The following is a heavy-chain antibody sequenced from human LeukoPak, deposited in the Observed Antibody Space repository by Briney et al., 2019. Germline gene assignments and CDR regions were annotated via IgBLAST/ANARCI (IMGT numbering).Heavy chain of an antibody. Sequence: GGSLRLSCAASGFTFSSYAMSWVRQAPGKGLEWVLAISGSGGSTYYADSVKGRFTISRDNSKNTLYLQMNSLRAEDTAIYYCAREIRLMVYAPDYYYYGMDVWGQGTTVTVSS. CDR3: AREIRLMVYAPDYYYYGMDV. J-gene: IGHJ6*02. CDR1: GFTFSSYA. CDR2: ISGSGGST. D-gene: IGHD2-8*01. V-gene: IGHV3-23*01.